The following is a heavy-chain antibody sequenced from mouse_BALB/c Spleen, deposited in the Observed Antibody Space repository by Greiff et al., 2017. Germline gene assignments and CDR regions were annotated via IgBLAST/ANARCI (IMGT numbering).Heavy chain of an antibody. J-gene: IGHJ2*01. CDR2: IYPGSGST. D-gene: IGHD1-1*01. Sequence: LQQPGSELVRPGASVKLSCKASGYTFTSYWMHWVKQRPGQGLEWIGNIYPGSGSTNYDEKFKSKATLTVDTSSSTAYMQLSSLTSEDSAVYYCTRSTVVDYWGQGTTLTVSS. CDR1: GYTFTSYW. CDR3: TRSTVVDY. V-gene: IGHV1S22*01.